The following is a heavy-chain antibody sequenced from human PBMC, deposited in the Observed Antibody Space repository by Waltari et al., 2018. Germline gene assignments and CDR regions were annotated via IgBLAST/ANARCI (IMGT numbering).Heavy chain of an antibody. D-gene: IGHD3-9*01. CDR2: ISYSGST. J-gene: IGHJ5*02. V-gene: IGHV4-39*01. CDR3: ARLSYHIVTGYGWFDP. CDR1: GGSIRRQSYY. Sequence: QLQLQESGPGLVKPSETLSLTCPVSGGSIRRQSYYWGWIRQPPGKGLEWIGIISYSGSTYYNPSLKSRVTISVDTSKNQFSLKLSSVTAADTAVYYCARLSYHIVTGYGWFDPWGLGTLVTVSS.